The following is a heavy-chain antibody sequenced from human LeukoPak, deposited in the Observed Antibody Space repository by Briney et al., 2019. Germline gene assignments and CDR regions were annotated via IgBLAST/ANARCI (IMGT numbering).Heavy chain of an antibody. D-gene: IGHD1-26*01. CDR1: GYTFTGYY. Sequence: ASVKVSCKASGYTFTGYYMHWVRQAPGQGLEWMGCINPNSGGTNYAQKFQGRVTMTRDTSISTAYMELSRLRYDDTAVYYCTRDFAVGATLVVFDYWGQGTLVTVSS. CDR2: INPNSGGT. V-gene: IGHV1-2*02. CDR3: TRDFAVGATLVVFDY. J-gene: IGHJ4*02.